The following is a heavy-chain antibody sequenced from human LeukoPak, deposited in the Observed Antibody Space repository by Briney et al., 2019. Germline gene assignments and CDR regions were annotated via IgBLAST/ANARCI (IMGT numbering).Heavy chain of an antibody. D-gene: IGHD3-22*01. CDR1: GFTFSSYA. Sequence: GASLRLSCADSGFTFSSYAMSWVRQAPGKGLERVSASSGSGGSTYYADSVKGRFTISRDNSKNTLYLQMNSLRAEYTAVYYCATLLPYCYDSSGSNWGQGTLVTVSS. CDR2: SSGSGGST. J-gene: IGHJ4*02. V-gene: IGHV3-23*01. CDR3: ATLLPYCYDSSGSN.